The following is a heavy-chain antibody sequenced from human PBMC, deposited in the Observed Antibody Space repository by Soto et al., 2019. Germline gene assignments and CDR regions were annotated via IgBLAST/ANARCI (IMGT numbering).Heavy chain of an antibody. CDR1: GGTFSSYA. CDR2: IIPIFGTA. D-gene: IGHD6-13*01. J-gene: IGHJ5*02. Sequence: SVKISCKASGGTFSSYAISWVRQAPGQGLEWMGGIIPIFGTANYAQKFQGRVTITADKSTSTAYMELRSLRSDDTAVYYCASSSSWYSGWIDPWGQGTLVTVSS. CDR3: ASSSSWYSGWIDP. V-gene: IGHV1-69*06.